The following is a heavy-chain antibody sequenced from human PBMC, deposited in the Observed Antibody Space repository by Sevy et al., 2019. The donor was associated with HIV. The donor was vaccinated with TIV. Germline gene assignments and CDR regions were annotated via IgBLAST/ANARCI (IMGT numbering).Heavy chain of an antibody. CDR2: IMPIFGTA. J-gene: IGHJ6*02. D-gene: IGHD3-3*01. Sequence: ASVKVSCKASGGTFSSYAISWVRQAPGQGLEWMGGIMPIFGTANCAQKFQGRVTITADESTSTAYMELSSLRSEDTAVYYCARAARSGYYIDYYGMDVWGQGTTVTVSS. V-gene: IGHV1-69*13. CDR3: ARAARSGYYIDYYGMDV. CDR1: GGTFSSYA.